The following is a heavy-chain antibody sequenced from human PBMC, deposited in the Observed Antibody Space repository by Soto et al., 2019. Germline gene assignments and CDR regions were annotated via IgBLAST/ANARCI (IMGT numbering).Heavy chain of an antibody. J-gene: IGHJ4*02. Sequence: QVQLVESGGGVVQPGRSLRLSCAASGFTFSSYAMHWVRQAPGKGLEWVAVISYDGSNKYYADSVKGRFTISRDNSKNTLYLQMNSLRAEDTAVYYCVRDLRNYFDYWGQGTLVTVSS. V-gene: IGHV3-30-3*01. CDR3: VRDLRNYFDY. CDR2: ISYDGSNK. CDR1: GFTFSSYA.